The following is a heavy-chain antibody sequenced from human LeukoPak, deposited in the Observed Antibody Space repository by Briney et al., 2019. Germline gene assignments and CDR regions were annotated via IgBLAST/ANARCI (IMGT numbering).Heavy chain of an antibody. D-gene: IGHD2-15*01. J-gene: IGHJ4*02. Sequence: SETLSLTCTVSGGSISSYYWSWIRQPPGKGLEWIGYIYYSGSTNYNPSLKSRVTISVDTSKNQFSLKLSSVTAADTAVYYCARPYKYCSGGSCYSGSSYYFDYWGQGTLVTVSS. CDR1: GGSISSYY. CDR2: IYYSGST. V-gene: IGHV4-59*12. CDR3: ARPYKYCSGGSCYSGSSYYFDY.